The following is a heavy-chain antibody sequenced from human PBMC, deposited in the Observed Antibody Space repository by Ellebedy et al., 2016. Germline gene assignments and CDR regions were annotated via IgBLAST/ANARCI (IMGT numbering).Heavy chain of an antibody. V-gene: IGHV3-21*01. Sequence: GESLKISXAASGFTFTTYNMNWVRQAPGKGLEWVSSISTGSSYIYYADSVKGRFTISRDNAKNSLYLQMNSLRAQDTAVYYCARVRVEATLIDAFDIWGQGTMVTVSS. CDR3: ARVRVEATLIDAFDI. CDR1: GFTFTTYN. CDR2: ISTGSSYI. D-gene: IGHD1-26*01. J-gene: IGHJ3*02.